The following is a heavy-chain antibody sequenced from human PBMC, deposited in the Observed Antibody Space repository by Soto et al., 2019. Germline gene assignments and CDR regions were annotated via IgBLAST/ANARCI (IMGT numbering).Heavy chain of an antibody. V-gene: IGHV4-31*03. D-gene: IGHD3-10*01. CDR2: IYYSGST. CDR3: ARGVTMVRGVIHTPDFDY. J-gene: IGHJ4*02. Sequence: QVQLQEAGPGLVKPSQTLSLTCTVSGGSISSGGYYWGWIRQHPGKGLEWIGYIYYSGSTYYNPSLKSRVTISVDTSKNLFSRKLSSVTAADTAVYYCARGVTMVRGVIHTPDFDYWGQGTLVTVSS. CDR1: GGSISSGGYY.